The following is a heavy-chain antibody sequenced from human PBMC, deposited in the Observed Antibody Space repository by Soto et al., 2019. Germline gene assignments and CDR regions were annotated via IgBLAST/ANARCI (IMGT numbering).Heavy chain of an antibody. V-gene: IGHV4-39*01. D-gene: IGHD4-17*01. CDR1: GGSISSSSYY. J-gene: IGHJ4*02. CDR2: IYYSGST. Sequence: QLQLQESGPGLVKPSETLSLTCTVSGGSISSSSYYWGWIRQPPGKGLEWIGSIYYSGSTYYNPSLKSRVTISVDTSKNQFSLKLSSVTAADTAVYYCARLNRPLPDYGDYVPSYYFDYWGQGTLVTVSS. CDR3: ARLNRPLPDYGDYVPSYYFDY.